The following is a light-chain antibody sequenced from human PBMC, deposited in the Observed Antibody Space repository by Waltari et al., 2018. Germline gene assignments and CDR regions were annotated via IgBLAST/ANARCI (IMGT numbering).Light chain of an antibody. CDR1: QSISSY. CDR3: QQSYSTPWT. CDR2: AAS. J-gene: IGKJ1*01. V-gene: IGKV1-39*01. Sequence: IQMTQSPSSLSASVGDRVTITCRASQSISSYLNWYQQRPGKAPKLLIYAASRLQSGVPSRVSGSGSGRDFTLTISSLQPEDFATYYRQQSYSTPWTFGQATEVEIK.